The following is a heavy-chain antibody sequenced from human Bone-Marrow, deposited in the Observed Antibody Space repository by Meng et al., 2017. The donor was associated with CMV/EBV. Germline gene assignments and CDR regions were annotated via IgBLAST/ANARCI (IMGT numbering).Heavy chain of an antibody. CDR1: GLTFSSNT. CDR2: LSYDGRNK. Sequence: SLSLSCTASGLTFSSNTIHWVRQAPGKGLEWVAGLSYDGRNKYYADSVKGRFTISRDNSKNTVYLQMNSLSAEDTAVYSCAREGYDIWGQGTLVTVSS. D-gene: IGHD5-12*01. V-gene: IGHV3-30*04. J-gene: IGHJ4*02. CDR3: AREGYDI.